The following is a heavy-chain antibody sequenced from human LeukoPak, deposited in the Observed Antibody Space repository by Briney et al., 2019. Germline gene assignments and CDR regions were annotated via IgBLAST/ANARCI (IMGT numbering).Heavy chain of an antibody. CDR2: IYGSRST. CDR3: ARRWELLYAFDI. V-gene: IGHV4-59*08. D-gene: IGHD1-26*01. J-gene: IGHJ3*02. Sequence: SETLSLTCTVSGGSLSSDYWSWIRQPPETGRECIGYIYGSRSTNSNSALESLVTISVDTSNTQFLLKLSSVAAADTALYYWARRWELLYAFDIWGQGTMVTVSS. CDR1: GGSLSSDY.